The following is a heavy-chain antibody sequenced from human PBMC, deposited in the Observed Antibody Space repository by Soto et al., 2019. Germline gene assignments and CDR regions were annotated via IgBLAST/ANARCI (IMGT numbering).Heavy chain of an antibody. Sequence: QVQLVQSGAEVKKPGASVKVSCEASGYTFSTYEMHWVRQAPGQRPEWMGWINGGNGKSKYSETLQGRVTFTRDTSASTAYMELTSLRSEDPAVYYCARGGGATFTHYYYYMDVWGTGTTVTVSS. D-gene: IGHD1-26*01. V-gene: IGHV1-3*01. CDR3: ARGGGATFTHYYYYMDV. CDR2: INGGNGKS. J-gene: IGHJ6*03. CDR1: GYTFSTYE.